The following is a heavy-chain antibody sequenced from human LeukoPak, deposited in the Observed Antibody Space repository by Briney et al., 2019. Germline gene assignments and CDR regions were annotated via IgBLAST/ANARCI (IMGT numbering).Heavy chain of an antibody. CDR3: ARGSTLGSCTSSSCHNWFDP. Sequence: GGSLRLSCAASGFTFSDYNMRWIRQAPGKGLEWVSSISRSGSTKYYADSVKGRFTISRDNAESSLYLLLNSLRVEDTAVYYCARGSTLGSCTSSSCHNWFDPWGQGTLVTVSS. V-gene: IGHV3-11*04. CDR1: GFTFSDYN. CDR2: ISRSGSTK. D-gene: IGHD2-2*01. J-gene: IGHJ5*02.